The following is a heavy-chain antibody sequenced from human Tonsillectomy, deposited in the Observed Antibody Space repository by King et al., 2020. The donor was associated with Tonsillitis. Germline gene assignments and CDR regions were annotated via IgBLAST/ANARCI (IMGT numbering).Heavy chain of an antibody. CDR2: IIPIFGTG. CDR3: ARGIQRTSWNCMNV. J-gene: IGHJ6*03. Sequence: QLVQSGAEVKKPGSSVKVSCKASGDRFSSYAISWVRQAPGQGLEWMGSIIPIFGTGNYAQKFQGRVTMTADESTNTDYMELSSLRSEDTAVYYCARGIQRTSWNCMNVWGKGTTVTVSS. CDR1: GDRFSSYA. V-gene: IGHV1-69*15. D-gene: IGHD1-1*01.